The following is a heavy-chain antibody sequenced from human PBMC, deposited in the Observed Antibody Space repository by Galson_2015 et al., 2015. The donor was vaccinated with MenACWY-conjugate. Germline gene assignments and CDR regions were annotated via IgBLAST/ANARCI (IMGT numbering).Heavy chain of an antibody. V-gene: IGHV3-48*04. Sequence: SLRLSCAASGFTFSSYSMNWVRQAPGKGLEWVSYISSSRSTIYYADSVKGRFTISRDNAKNSLYLQMNSLRAEDTAMYYCARGSTGNWNDFVYSYYGMDVWGQGTTVTVSS. J-gene: IGHJ6*02. CDR3: ARGSTGNWNDFVYSYYGMDV. CDR1: GFTFSSYS. CDR2: ISSSRSTI. D-gene: IGHD1-1*01.